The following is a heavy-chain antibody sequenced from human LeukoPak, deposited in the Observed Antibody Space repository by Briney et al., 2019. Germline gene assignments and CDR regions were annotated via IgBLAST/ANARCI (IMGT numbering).Heavy chain of an antibody. CDR3: ARGRDGYTER. CDR1: GYTFTGYY. J-gene: IGHJ3*01. CDR2: MNPNSGNT. Sequence: ASVKVSCKASGYTFTGYYMHWVRQATGQGLEWMGWMNPNSGNTGYAQKFQGRVTMTRNTSISTAYMELSSLRSEDTAVYYCARGRDGYTERWGQGTMVTVSS. D-gene: IGHD5-24*01. V-gene: IGHV1-8*02.